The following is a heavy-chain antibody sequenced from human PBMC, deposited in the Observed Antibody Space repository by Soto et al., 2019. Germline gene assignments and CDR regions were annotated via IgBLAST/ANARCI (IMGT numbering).Heavy chain of an antibody. D-gene: IGHD2-8*01. Sequence: SETLSLTCTVSGGSISSGGYYWSWIRQHPGKGLEWIGSIYYSGSTYYNPSLKSRVTISVDTSKNQFSLKLSSVTAADTAVYCCARTRSIRGIVLMVYAIFGYYGMDVWGQGTTVTVSS. CDR1: GGSISSGGYY. V-gene: IGHV4-39*01. J-gene: IGHJ6*02. CDR3: ARTRSIRGIVLMVYAIFGYYGMDV. CDR2: IYYSGST.